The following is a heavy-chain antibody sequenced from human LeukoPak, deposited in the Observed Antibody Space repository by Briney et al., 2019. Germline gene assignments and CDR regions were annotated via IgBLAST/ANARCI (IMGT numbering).Heavy chain of an antibody. CDR3: ARDPPNWNDGMDV. CDR2: IYSGGST. D-gene: IGHD1-1*01. V-gene: IGHV3-66*01. Sequence: GGSLRLSCAASGFTFSSYAMSWVRQAPGKGLEWVSVIYSGGSTYYADSVKGRFTISRDNSKNTLYLQMNSLRAEDTAVYYCARDPPNWNDGMDVWGQGTTVTVSS. J-gene: IGHJ6*02. CDR1: GFTFSSYA.